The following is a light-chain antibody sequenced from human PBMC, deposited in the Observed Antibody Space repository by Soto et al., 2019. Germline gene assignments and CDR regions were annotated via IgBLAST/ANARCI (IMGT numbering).Light chain of an antibody. CDR3: MQAVQSPRT. Sequence: DIVMTQSPLSLPVTPGEPASISCRSSQSLLYRNGYNYLDWYLQKPGQSPQLLIYLGSSRASGVPDRFSGSGSGTDFTLKISRVEAEDVGVGYGMQAVQSPRTFGQGTKVEIK. CDR1: QSLLYRNGYNY. V-gene: IGKV2-28*01. CDR2: LGS. J-gene: IGKJ1*01.